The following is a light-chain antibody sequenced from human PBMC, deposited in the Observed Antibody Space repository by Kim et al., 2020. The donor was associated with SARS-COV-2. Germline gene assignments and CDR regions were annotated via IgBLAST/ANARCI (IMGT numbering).Light chain of an antibody. V-gene: IGKV1-5*03. Sequence: DIQMTQSPSNLSASVGDRVTITCRASQSISSWLAWYQQKPGKAPKLLIYKASSLESGVPSRFSGSGSGTEFTLTISSLQPDDFATYYCQQYNSYSGYSFGQGTKLEI. CDR2: KAS. CDR3: QQYNSYSGYS. J-gene: IGKJ2*03. CDR1: QSISSW.